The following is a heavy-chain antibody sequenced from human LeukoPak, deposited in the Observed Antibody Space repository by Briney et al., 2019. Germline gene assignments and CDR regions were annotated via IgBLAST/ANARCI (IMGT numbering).Heavy chain of an antibody. V-gene: IGHV3-23*01. CDR1: GFTFSSYA. CDR2: ISGSGGST. CDR3: AKVPAAYCGGDCYYDY. D-gene: IGHD2-21*02. J-gene: IGHJ4*02. Sequence: GGSLRPSCAASGFTFSSYAMSWVRQAPGKGREWVSSISGSGGSTYYADSVKGRFTISRDNSKNTRYLQMNSRRAEDTAVYYCAKVPAAYCGGDCYYDYWGQGTLVTVSS.